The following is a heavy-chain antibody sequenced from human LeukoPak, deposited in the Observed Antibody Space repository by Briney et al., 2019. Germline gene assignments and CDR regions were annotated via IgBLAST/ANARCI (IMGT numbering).Heavy chain of an antibody. CDR1: GFSFSKYW. D-gene: IGHD5-18*01. J-gene: IGHJ2*01. CDR3: ATPIQEGKGRWYHDL. V-gene: IGHV3-7*01. CDR2: IGQDGSEQ. Sequence: GGSLRLSCLASGFSFSKYWMTWARQSPGKGLEWLANIGQDGSEQKYVDSVKGRFTISRDNAKNSLYLQMNRLRVEDTAVYYCATPIQEGKGRWYHDLWGRGTMVTVSP.